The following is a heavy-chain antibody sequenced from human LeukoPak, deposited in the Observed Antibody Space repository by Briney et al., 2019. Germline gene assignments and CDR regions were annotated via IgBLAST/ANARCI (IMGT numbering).Heavy chain of an antibody. D-gene: IGHD3-22*01. CDR3: ARHYYYDSSGYYDAFDI. Sequence: PSETLSLTCAVYGGAFSGYYWGWIRQPPGKGLEWIGSIYYSGSTYYNPSLKSRVTISVDTSKNQFSLKLSSVTAADTAVYHCARHYYYDSSGYYDAFDIWGQGTMVTVSS. CDR1: GGAFSGYY. V-gene: IGHV4-34*01. J-gene: IGHJ3*02. CDR2: IYYSGST.